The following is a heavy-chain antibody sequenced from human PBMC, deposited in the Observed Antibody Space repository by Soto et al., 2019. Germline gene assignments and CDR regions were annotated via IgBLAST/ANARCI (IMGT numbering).Heavy chain of an antibody. V-gene: IGHV1-46*03. CDR1: GYTFTSYY. CDR3: ARRVGYYGSGRYSYYYYYMDV. Sequence: ASVKVSCKASGYTFTSYYMHWVRQAPGQGLEWMGIINPSGGSTSYAQKFQGRVTMTRDTSTSTVYMELSSLRSEDTAVYYCARRVGYYGSGRYSYYYYYMDVWGKGTTVTVSS. D-gene: IGHD3-10*01. CDR2: INPSGGST. J-gene: IGHJ6*03.